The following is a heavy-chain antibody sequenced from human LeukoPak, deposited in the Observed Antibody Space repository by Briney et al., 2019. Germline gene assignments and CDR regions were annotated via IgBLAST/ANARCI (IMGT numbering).Heavy chain of an antibody. V-gene: IGHV1-3*01. CDR2: INAGNGNT. D-gene: IGHD5-18*01. CDR1: GYTFTDFV. CDR3: ARLYSYGYAPFDI. Sequence: GASVKVSCKASGYTFTDFVMHWVRQAPGQRLEWMGWINAGNGNTKYSQKFQGRVTITMDTSATTAYMELSSLRSEDTAIYYCARLYSYGYAPFDIWGQGTMVTVSS. J-gene: IGHJ3*02.